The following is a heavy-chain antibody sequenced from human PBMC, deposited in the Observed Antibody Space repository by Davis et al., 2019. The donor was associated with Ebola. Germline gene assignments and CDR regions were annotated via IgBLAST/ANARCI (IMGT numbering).Heavy chain of an antibody. V-gene: IGHV4-34*01. Sequence: SWIRQPPGKGLEWIGEINHSGSTNYNPSLKSRVTISVDTSKNQFSLKLSSVTAADTAVYYCARYARYYYYYGMDVWGQGTTVTVSS. CDR3: ARYARYYYYYGMDV. D-gene: IGHD2-2*01. CDR2: INHSGST. J-gene: IGHJ6*02.